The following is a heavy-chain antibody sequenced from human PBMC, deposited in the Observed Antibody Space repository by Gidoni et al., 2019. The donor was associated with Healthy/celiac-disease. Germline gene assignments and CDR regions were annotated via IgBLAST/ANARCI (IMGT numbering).Heavy chain of an antibody. V-gene: IGHV3-23*01. D-gene: IGHD2-21*02. J-gene: IGHJ4*02. CDR2: ISGSGGST. CDR1: GFTFSIYA. CDR3: AKAPPLAYCGGDCFIYFDY. Sequence: EVQLLESGGGLVQPGGSLRLSCAASGFTFSIYALSWVRQAPGKGLEGVSAISGSGGSTYYADSVKGRFTISRDNSKNTLYLQMNSLRAEDTAVYYCAKAPPLAYCGGDCFIYFDYWGQGTLVTVSS.